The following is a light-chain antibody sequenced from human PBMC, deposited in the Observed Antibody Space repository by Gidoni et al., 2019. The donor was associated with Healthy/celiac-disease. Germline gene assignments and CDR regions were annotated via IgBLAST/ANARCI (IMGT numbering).Light chain of an antibody. V-gene: IGLV1-51*02. CDR2: ENN. CDR3: GTWDSSLSAWV. J-gene: IGLJ3*02. CDR1: SSNIGHNY. Sequence: QSVLTQPPPVSAAPGQKVTISCPGSSSNIGHNYVSWYQQLPGTAPKLLIYENNKRPSGIPDRFSGSKSGTSATLGITGLQTGDEADYYCGTWDSSLSAWVFGGGTKLTVL.